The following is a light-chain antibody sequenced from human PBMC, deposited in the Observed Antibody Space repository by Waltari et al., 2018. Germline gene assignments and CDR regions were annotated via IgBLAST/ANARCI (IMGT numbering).Light chain of an antibody. J-gene: IGLJ3*02. CDR3: SSYANSDTWV. V-gene: IGLV2-14*03. Sequence: QSALTQPASVSGSPGQSITISCTGPSSDVGSHNYVSWYQHHPGNAPKLLISSVDKRPSGVSFRFSGSKSGNPASLTISGLQPEDEADYYCSSYANSDTWVFGGGTKLTVL. CDR1: SSDVGSHNY. CDR2: SVD.